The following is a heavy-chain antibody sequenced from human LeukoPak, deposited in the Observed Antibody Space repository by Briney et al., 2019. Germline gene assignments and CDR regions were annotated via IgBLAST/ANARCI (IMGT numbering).Heavy chain of an antibody. J-gene: IGHJ6*03. CDR2: INPNSGGT. CDR3: ARDSSSAYGDYGPYYYYMDV. Sequence: GASVKVSCKASGYTFTGYYMHWVRRAPGQGLEWMGWINPNSGGTNYAQKFQGRVTMTRDTSISTAYMELSRLRSDDTAVYYCARDSSSAYGDYGPYYYYMDVWGKGTTVTVSS. D-gene: IGHD4-17*01. V-gene: IGHV1-2*02. CDR1: GYTFTGYY.